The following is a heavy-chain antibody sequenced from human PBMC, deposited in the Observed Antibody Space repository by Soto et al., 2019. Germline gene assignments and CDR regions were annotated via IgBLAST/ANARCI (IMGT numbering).Heavy chain of an antibody. J-gene: IGHJ4*02. V-gene: IGHV1-2*04. D-gene: IGHD3-22*01. CDR2: INPNSGGT. CDR3: AREIVVATTWYFDY. Sequence: ASVKVSCKASGYTFTGYYMHWVRQAPGQGLEWMGWINPNSGGTNYAQKFQGWVTMTRVTSISTAYMELSRLRSDDTAVYYCAREIVVATTWYFDYWGQGTLVTVSS. CDR1: GYTFTGYY.